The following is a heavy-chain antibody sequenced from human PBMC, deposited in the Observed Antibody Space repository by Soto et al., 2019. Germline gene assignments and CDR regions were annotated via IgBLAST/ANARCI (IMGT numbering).Heavy chain of an antibody. D-gene: IGHD3-22*01. V-gene: IGHV4-59*08. Sequence: SETLSLTCTISGGSISGYYWTWIRQSPGKGLEYIGYVYNGNTNYNPSLNSRVTISVDTSKNQFSLHLTSVAAADTAMYYCARHHPHHYDSSGYFDYWGQGTLVTVSS. CDR3: ARHHPHHYDSSGYFDY. J-gene: IGHJ4*02. CDR1: GGSISGYY. CDR2: VYNGNT.